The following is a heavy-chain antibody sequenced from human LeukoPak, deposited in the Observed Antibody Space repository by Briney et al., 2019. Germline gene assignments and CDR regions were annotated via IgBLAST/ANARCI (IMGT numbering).Heavy chain of an antibody. CDR1: GFTFSSYW. D-gene: IGHD6-19*01. Sequence: GGSLRLSCAASGFTFSSYWMSWVRQAPGKGLEWVANIKQDGSEKYYVDSVKGRFTISRDNAKNSLYLQMNSLRAEDTAVYYCASATPIMYSSGWYYFDYWGQGTLVTVSS. J-gene: IGHJ4*02. CDR3: ASATPIMYSSGWYYFDY. V-gene: IGHV3-7*01. CDR2: IKQDGSEK.